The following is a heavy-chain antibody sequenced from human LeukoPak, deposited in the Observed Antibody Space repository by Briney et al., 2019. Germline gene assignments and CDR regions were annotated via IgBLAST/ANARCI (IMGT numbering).Heavy chain of an antibody. V-gene: IGHV3-23*01. CDR3: ARTSKNSYGCSDY. Sequence: GGSLRLSCAASGFTFSSHGMNWVRQAPGKGLEWVSGISPSGGITYYTGSVKGRFTISRDNSKNTQSLQMNSLRAEDTAVYYCARTSKNSYGCSDYWGQGTLVTVSS. J-gene: IGHJ4*02. CDR2: ISPSGGIT. D-gene: IGHD5-18*01. CDR1: GFTFSSHG.